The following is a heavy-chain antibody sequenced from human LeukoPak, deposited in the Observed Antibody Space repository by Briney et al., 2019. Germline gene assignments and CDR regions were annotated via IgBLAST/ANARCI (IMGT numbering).Heavy chain of an antibody. Sequence: GGSLRLSCAASGFTVSSNYMSWVRQAPGKGLEWVSLLYSGGSTYYADSVKGRFTISRDNSKNTLYLQMNSLRAEDTAVYYCASRDKGYYYGMDVWGQGTTVTVSS. CDR1: GFTVSSNY. CDR2: LYSGGST. V-gene: IGHV3-66*01. CDR3: ASRDKGYYYGMDV. J-gene: IGHJ6*02. D-gene: IGHD5-24*01.